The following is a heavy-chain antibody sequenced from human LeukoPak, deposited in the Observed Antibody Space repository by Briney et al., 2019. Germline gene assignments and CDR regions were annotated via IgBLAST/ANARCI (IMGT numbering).Heavy chain of an antibody. V-gene: IGHV3-30*02. J-gene: IGHJ3*02. CDR1: GFTFSSYG. CDR3: ANNFGAAAGLDAFDI. Sequence: PGGSLRLSCAASGFTFSSYGMHWVRQAPGKGLEWVAFIRYDGSNKYYADSVKGRFTISRDNSKNTLYLQMNSLRAEDTAVYYCANNFGAAAGLDAFDIWGQGTMVTVSS. D-gene: IGHD6-13*01. CDR2: IRYDGSNK.